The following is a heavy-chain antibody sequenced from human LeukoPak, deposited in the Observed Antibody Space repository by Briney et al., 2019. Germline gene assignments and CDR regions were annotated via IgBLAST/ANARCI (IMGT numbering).Heavy chain of an antibody. CDR1: GFAFPNYA. Sequence: GGSLRLSCATSGFAFPNYAMSWVRQAPGKGLEWVSYISSRGNTIYYADSVKGRFTISRDNAKNSLYLQMNSLRAEDTAVYYCSRGRSRFYYDASGPSRYDYWGQGTLVTVSS. J-gene: IGHJ4*02. V-gene: IGHV3-48*03. D-gene: IGHD3-22*01. CDR2: ISSRGNTI. CDR3: SRGRSRFYYDASGPSRYDY.